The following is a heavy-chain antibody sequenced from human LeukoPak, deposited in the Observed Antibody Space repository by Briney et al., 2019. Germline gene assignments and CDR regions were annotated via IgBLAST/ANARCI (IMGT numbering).Heavy chain of an antibody. CDR1: GGSISSSSYY. D-gene: IGHD3-22*01. V-gene: IGHV4-39*02. J-gene: IGHJ3*02. CDR3: ARDLYYDSSVNPNDAFDI. Sequence: KPSETLSLTCTVSGGSISSSSYYWGWIRQPPGKGLEWIGSIYYSGSTYYNPSLKSRVTISVDTSKNQFSLKLSSVTAADTAVYYCARDLYYDSSVNPNDAFDIWGQGTMVTVSS. CDR2: IYYSGST.